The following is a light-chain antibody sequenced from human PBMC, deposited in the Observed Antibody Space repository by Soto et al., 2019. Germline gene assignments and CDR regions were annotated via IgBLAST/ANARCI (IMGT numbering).Light chain of an antibody. V-gene: IGLV2-14*01. Sequence: QSALTQPASVSGSPGQSITISCTGSNSDIGAYNYVSWYQQHPGEAPKLIIHGVTNRPSGISHRFSGSKSDYTASLTISGLQDEEEGDYYCSSYKTAFFYVFGTGTKVTLL. CDR3: SSYKTAFFYV. J-gene: IGLJ1*01. CDR1: NSDIGAYNY. CDR2: GVT.